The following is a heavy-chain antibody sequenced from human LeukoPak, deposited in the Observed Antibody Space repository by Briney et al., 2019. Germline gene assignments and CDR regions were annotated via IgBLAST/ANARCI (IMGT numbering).Heavy chain of an antibody. Sequence: GGSLRLSCVASGFTFSIYGMHWVRQAPGKGLEWVTFIRSDGSNEYYVDSVKGRFAISRDNSKNTLYLQMNSLRVEDTAVYYCAKDPTVDAFDIWGQGTMVTVSS. V-gene: IGHV3-30*02. CDR1: GFTFSIYG. CDR2: IRSDGSNE. CDR3: AKDPTVDAFDI. D-gene: IGHD4-11*01. J-gene: IGHJ3*02.